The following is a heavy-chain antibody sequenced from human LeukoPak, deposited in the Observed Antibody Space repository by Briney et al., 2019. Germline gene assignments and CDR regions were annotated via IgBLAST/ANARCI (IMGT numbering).Heavy chain of an antibody. J-gene: IGHJ4*02. CDR1: GFTFSSYW. CDR2: IKQDGSEK. CDR3: ARDAGGLLLWFGELLGGYFDY. Sequence: GGSLRLSCAASGFTFSSYWMSWVRQAPGKGLEWVANIKQDGSEKYYVDSVKGRFTISRDNAKNSLYLQMNSLRAEDTAVYYCARDAGGLLLWFGELLGGYFDYWGQGTLVTVSS. V-gene: IGHV3-7*01. D-gene: IGHD3-10*01.